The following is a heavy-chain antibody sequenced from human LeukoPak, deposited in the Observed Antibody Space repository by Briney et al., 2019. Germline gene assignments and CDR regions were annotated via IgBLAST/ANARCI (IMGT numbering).Heavy chain of an antibody. D-gene: IGHD3-10*01. J-gene: IGHJ4*02. CDR1: GGSISSDDFS. Sequence: PSQTLSLTCAVSGGSISSDDFSWSWIRQTPGKGLEWIGYMYHRGTTHYNPSLKSRVTISVDRPKNQFSLRLTSATAADTAVYYCAGRSGKYPYYLDYWGQGTLVTVSS. CDR2: MYHRGTT. V-gene: IGHV4-30-2*01. CDR3: AGRSGKYPYYLDY.